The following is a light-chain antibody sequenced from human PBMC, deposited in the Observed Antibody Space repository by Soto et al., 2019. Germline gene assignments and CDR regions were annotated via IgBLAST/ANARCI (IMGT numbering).Light chain of an antibody. V-gene: IGKV3-11*01. CDR2: DAS. J-gene: IGKJ5*01. Sequence: EIVLTQSPATLSLSPGERATLSCRASQSVSSLLAWYQQKPGQAPRLLIYDASNRATGIPARFSGSGSGTDFTLTISSLEPEDFAIYYCQQYNSWPITFGQGTRL. CDR1: QSVSSL. CDR3: QQYNSWPIT.